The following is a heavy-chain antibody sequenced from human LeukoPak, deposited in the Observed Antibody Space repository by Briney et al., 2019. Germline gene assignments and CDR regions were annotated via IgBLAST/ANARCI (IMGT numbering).Heavy chain of an antibody. D-gene: IGHD3-16*01. CDR1: GGSISSSSYY. J-gene: IGHJ4*02. V-gene: IGHV4-39*07. CDR3: ARDSTITFGGHDFDY. CDR2: IYYSGST. Sequence: SETLSLTCTVSGGSISSSSYYWGWIRQPPGKGLEWIGSIYYSGSTYYNPSLKSRVTISVDTSKNQFSLKLSSVTAADTAVYYCARDSTITFGGHDFDYWGQGTLVTVSS.